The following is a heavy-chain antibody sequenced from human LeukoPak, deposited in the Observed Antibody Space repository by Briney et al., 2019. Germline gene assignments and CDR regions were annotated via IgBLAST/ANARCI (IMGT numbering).Heavy chain of an antibody. CDR3: ARHFDHPTAYFDS. CDR1: GPSISIGDNY. J-gene: IGHJ4*02. V-gene: IGHV4-30-2*03. D-gene: IGHD1-14*01. Sequence: PSESLSLTCTLTGPSISIGDNYCSSLRPPRGKGREWIASIYSGGMTFYSPSLKNRLTISADPSRNHFSLRLSSVTAADTALYFCARHFDHPTAYFDSWGQGSLVTVSS. CDR2: IYSGGMT.